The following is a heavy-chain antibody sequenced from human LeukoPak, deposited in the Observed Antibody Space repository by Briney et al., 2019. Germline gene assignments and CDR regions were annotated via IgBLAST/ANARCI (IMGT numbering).Heavy chain of an antibody. Sequence: PSETLSLTCTVSGGSISSYYWSWIRQPLGKGLEWIGYIYHSGSTNYNPSLKSRVTISVDTSKNQFSLKLSSVTAADTAVYYCARPLSDSGYDCLAFWGQGTLVTVSS. V-gene: IGHV4-59*08. CDR3: ARPLSDSGYDCLAF. CDR2: IYHSGST. J-gene: IGHJ4*02. D-gene: IGHD5-12*01. CDR1: GGSISSYY.